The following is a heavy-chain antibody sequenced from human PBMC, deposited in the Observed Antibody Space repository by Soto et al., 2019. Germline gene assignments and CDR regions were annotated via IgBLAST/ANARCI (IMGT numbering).Heavy chain of an antibody. D-gene: IGHD3-16*01. V-gene: IGHV3-15*01. Sequence: GVLRLSCAASGFTFSNAWMNWVRQAPGKGLEWVGRIKSKVDGETTDYAAPVKGRFTISRDDSKNTVYLQMNNLKTEDTAVYYCSTGGYFLDYWGQGTLVTVSS. CDR1: GFTFSNAW. J-gene: IGHJ4*02. CDR2: IKSKVDGETT. CDR3: STGGYFLDY.